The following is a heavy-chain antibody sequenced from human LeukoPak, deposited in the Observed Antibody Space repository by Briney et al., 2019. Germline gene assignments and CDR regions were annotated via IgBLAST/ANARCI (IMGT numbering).Heavy chain of an antibody. Sequence: GGSLRLSCAASGFTVSSNYMSWVRQAPGKGLEWVSVIYSGGSTYYADSVKGRFTISRDNSQNTLYLQMNSLRAEDTAVYYCARLSGYYQNWFDPWGQGTLVTVSS. CDR1: GFTVSSNY. V-gene: IGHV3-66*02. CDR2: IYSGGST. D-gene: IGHD3-22*01. CDR3: ARLSGYYQNWFDP. J-gene: IGHJ5*02.